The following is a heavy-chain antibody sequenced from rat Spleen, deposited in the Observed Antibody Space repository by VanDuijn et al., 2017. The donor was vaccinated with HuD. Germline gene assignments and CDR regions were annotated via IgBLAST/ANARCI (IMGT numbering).Heavy chain of an antibody. CDR1: GFSLNSYH. J-gene: IGHJ1*01. Sequence: QVQLKESGPGLVQASQTLSLTCTVSGFSLNSYHVSWVRQPPGKGLEWIAAISSGGSTYFNSVLKSRLSISRDTSKSQVFLKMNSLQTEDTAMYFCARTSYVGYFDFWGPGTMVTVSS. CDR2: ISSGGST. D-gene: IGHD1-3*01. V-gene: IGHV2S8*01. CDR3: ARTSYVGYFDF.